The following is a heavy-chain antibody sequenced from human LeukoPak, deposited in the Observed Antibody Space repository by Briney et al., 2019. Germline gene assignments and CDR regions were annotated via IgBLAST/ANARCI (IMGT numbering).Heavy chain of an antibody. Sequence: ASVKVSCKVSGYTLTELSVHWVRQAPGKGLEWMGGFDPEEGEKIYAQKFQGRVTTTEDTSTDTAYMELSSLRSEDTAVYYCAAELYGGNSDCCNFELWGQGTMVTVSS. CDR2: FDPEEGEK. V-gene: IGHV1-24*01. CDR3: AAELYGGNSDCCNFEL. J-gene: IGHJ3*01. D-gene: IGHD4-23*01. CDR1: GYTLTELS.